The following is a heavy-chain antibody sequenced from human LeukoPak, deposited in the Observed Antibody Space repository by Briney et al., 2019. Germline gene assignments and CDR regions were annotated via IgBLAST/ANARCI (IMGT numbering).Heavy chain of an antibody. D-gene: IGHD3-22*01. V-gene: IGHV3-23*01. CDR1: GFTFSSYW. CDR2: ISGGGGST. CDR3: AKENWGYNCKYDSSGSGINY. J-gene: IGHJ4*02. Sequence: HPGGSLRLFCAASGFTFSSYWMSWVRQAPGKGLEWVSTISGGGGSTYYSDSVKGRFTISRDNSKNTLYLQMNSLRAEDTAIYYCAKENWGYNCKYDSSGSGINYWGQGTLVTFSS.